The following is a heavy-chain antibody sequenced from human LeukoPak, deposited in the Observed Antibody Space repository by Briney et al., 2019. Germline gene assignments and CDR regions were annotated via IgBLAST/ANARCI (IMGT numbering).Heavy chain of an antibody. CDR3: AKVLLDYGDYVDAFDI. V-gene: IGHV3-23*01. Sequence: GGSLRLSCAASGFTFSSYAMSWVRQAPGKGLEWVSAISGSGGSTYYADSVKGRFTISRDNSKNTLYLQMNSLRAEDTAVYYCAKVLLDYGDYVDAFDIWGQGTMVTVSS. D-gene: IGHD4-17*01. CDR2: ISGSGGST. CDR1: GFTFSSYA. J-gene: IGHJ3*02.